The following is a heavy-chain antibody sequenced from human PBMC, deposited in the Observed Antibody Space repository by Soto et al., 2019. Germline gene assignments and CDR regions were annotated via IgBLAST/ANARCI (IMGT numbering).Heavy chain of an antibody. V-gene: IGHV3-23*01. Sequence: EVQLLESGGGLEQPGESLRLSCAASGFTFNNFAMSWVRQAPGKGLEWVSAISGSGSSSYYADSVKGRFTISRDNSKNTLYLHMNSLRAEDTALYYCAKDHASNGVWPDWYFDLWGRGTLVTVSS. D-gene: IGHD2-8*01. CDR3: AKDHASNGVWPDWYFDL. CDR1: GFTFNNFA. CDR2: ISGSGSSS. J-gene: IGHJ2*01.